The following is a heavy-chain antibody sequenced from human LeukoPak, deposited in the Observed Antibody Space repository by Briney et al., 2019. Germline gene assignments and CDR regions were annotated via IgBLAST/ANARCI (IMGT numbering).Heavy chain of an antibody. CDR2: INHSGST. V-gene: IGHV4-34*01. CDR1: GGSISSYY. Sequence: SETLSLTCTVSGGSISSYYWSWIRQPPGKGLEWIGEINHSGSTNYNPSLKSRVTISVDTSKNQFSLKLSSVTAADTAVYYCASIYCSSSSCQPPDYYYYGMDVWGQGTTVTVSS. CDR3: ASIYCSSSSCQPPDYYYYGMDV. J-gene: IGHJ6*02. D-gene: IGHD2-2*01.